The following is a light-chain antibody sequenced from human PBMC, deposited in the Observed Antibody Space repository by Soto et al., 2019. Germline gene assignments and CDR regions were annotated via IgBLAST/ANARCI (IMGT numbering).Light chain of an antibody. CDR3: QQYGSSPTRT. CDR2: EAS. V-gene: IGKV3-20*01. J-gene: IGKJ1*01. Sequence: EVVLTQSPVTLSLSPGESAPLSCRASQSFRGLLAWYQQKPVQAPSLLIYEASTRANDVPDRFSGSGSGADLTLSISRLEPEDFAVYDGQQYGSSPTRTFGQGTKVDIK. CDR1: QSFRGL.